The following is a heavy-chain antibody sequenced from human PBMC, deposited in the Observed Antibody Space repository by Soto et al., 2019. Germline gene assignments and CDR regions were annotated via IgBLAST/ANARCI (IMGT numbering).Heavy chain of an antibody. CDR1: GFTFSSYS. J-gene: IGHJ4*02. CDR2: ISSSSSYI. Sequence: EVQLVESGGGLVKPGGSLRLSCAASGFTFSSYSMNWVRQAPGKGLEWVSSISSSSSYIYYADSVKGRFTISRDNAENSLYLQMNSLRAEDTAVYYCARPDYDFWSGYYSGLVGPIDYWGQGTLVTVSS. D-gene: IGHD3-3*01. V-gene: IGHV3-21*01. CDR3: ARPDYDFWSGYYSGLVGPIDY.